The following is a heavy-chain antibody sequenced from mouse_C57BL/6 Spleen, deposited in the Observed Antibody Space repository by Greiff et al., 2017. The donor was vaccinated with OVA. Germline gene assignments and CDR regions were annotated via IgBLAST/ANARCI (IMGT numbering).Heavy chain of an antibody. D-gene: IGHD1-1*01. J-gene: IGHJ2*01. V-gene: IGHV1-26*01. Sequence: VQLQQSGPELVKPGASVKISCKASGYTFTDYYMNWVKQSHGKSLEWIGDINPNNGGTSYNQKFKGKATLTVDKSSSTAYMELRSLTSEDSAVYYCARTYYGSSVGYWGQGTTLTVSS. CDR3: ARTYYGSSVGY. CDR2: INPNNGGT. CDR1: GYTFTDYY.